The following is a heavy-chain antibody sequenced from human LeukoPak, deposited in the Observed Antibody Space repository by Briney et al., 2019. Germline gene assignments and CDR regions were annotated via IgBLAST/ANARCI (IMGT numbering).Heavy chain of an antibody. J-gene: IGHJ6*02. V-gene: IGHV4-59*01. Sequence: SGTLSLTCTVSSGSISSYYCSWIRQPPGKGLEWIGYIYYSGSTNYNPSLKSRVTISVDTSRNQFSLKLNSVTAADTAVYYCARGRSNYYGMDVWGQGTTVTVSS. CDR2: IYYSGST. CDR1: SGSISSYY. D-gene: IGHD1-26*01. CDR3: ARGRSNYYGMDV.